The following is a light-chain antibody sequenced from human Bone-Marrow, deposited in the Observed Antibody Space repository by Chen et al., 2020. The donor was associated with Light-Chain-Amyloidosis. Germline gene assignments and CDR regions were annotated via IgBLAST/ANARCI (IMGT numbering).Light chain of an antibody. CDR1: DLPTKY. V-gene: IGLV3-25*03. CDR3: QSADSSGTYSVI. CDR2: RDT. Sequence: SYELTQTPSVSVSPGQTARITCSGDDLPTKYAYWYQQKPGQAPVLVIHRDTERTSGITERFSGSSSRTTATLTITGVQAGDEADYHCQSADSSGTYSVIFGGGTKLTVL. J-gene: IGLJ2*01.